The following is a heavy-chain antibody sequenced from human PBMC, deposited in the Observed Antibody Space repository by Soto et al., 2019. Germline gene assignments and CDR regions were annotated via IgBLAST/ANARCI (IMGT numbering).Heavy chain of an antibody. D-gene: IGHD1-1*01. V-gene: IGHV4-39*01. J-gene: IGHJ6*04. CDR3: ARHDGQILWNVYSYYYGMDG. CDR2: IYYSGST. CDR1: GCSISSSSYY. Sequence: PSETLSLTCTVSGCSISSSSYYWGWIHHPPGKGLEWIGSIYYSGSTYYNPSLKSRVTISVDTSKNQFSLKLSSVTAADTAVYYCARHDGQILWNVYSYYYGMDGRAKGTTVPVYS.